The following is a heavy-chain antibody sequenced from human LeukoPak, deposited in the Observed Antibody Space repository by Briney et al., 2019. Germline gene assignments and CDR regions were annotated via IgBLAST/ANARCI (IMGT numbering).Heavy chain of an antibody. D-gene: IGHD3-22*01. CDR3: ARDLRVVITGSFDS. CDR1: GFTFSGSA. CDR2: INWNGDST. J-gene: IGHJ4*02. V-gene: IGHV3-20*04. Sequence: PGGSLRLSCAASGFTFSGSAMHWVRQAPGKGLEWVSGINWNGDSTDYADSVKGRFTISRDNAKNSLYLQMNSLRAEDTALYYCARDLRVVITGSFDSWGQGTLVTVSS.